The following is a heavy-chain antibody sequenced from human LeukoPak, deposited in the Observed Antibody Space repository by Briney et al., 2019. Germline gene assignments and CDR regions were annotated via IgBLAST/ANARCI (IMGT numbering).Heavy chain of an antibody. CDR2: ISYDGSNK. D-gene: IGHD2-21*02. V-gene: IGHV3-30-3*01. CDR3: SRDSLSSCGGDCYSGLDV. J-gene: IGHJ6*02. CDR1: GFTFNSYA. Sequence: GGSLRLSCAASGFTFNSYAMHWVRQAPGKGLEWVAVISYDGSNKYYADSVKGRFTISRDNAKNTLYLQMNSLRAEDTAVYYCSRDSLSSCGGDCYSGLDVWGQGTTVTVSS.